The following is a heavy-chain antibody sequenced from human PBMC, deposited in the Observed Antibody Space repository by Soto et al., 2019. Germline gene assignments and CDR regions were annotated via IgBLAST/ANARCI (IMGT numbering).Heavy chain of an antibody. CDR2: ISPDDSDI. V-gene: IGHV5-51*01. CDR1: GYSFADYW. D-gene: IGHD6-13*01. CDR3: ARQLGQYSSSWYAFDI. Sequence: GESLKISCKGSGYSFADYWIAWVRQMPGKGLECMGIISPDDSDIRYSPSFRGQVTISADNSISTAYLQWSSLRASDTAIYYCARQLGQYSSSWYAFDIWGQGTTVTVSS. J-gene: IGHJ3*02.